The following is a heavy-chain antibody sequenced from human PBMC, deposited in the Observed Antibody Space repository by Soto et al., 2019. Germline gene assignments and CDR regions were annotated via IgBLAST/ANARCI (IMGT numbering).Heavy chain of an antibody. V-gene: IGHV3-30*18. CDR1: GFTFITNA. CDR2: ISYDGTNK. D-gene: IGHD4-17*01. CDR3: AKDLQSYGDYDYYCYGMDV. Sequence: QVQLVESGGGEVQPGRSLTISCAASGFTFITNALNWVRRTQGKGRGGWEVISYDGTNKFYSDSVKGRFTISRDNFKNTLTLQMNSLRADDTAVYSCAKDLQSYGDYDYYCYGMDVWGLGTRVTVSS. J-gene: IGHJ6*02.